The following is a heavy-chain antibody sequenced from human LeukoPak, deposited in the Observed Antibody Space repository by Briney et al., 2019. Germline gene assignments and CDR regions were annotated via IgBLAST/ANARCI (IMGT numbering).Heavy chain of an antibody. Sequence: PGGSLRLSCAASGFTFSSYAMHWVRQAPGKGLEWVAVISYDGSNKYYADSVKGRFTISRDNSKNTLYLQMNSLRAEDTAVYYCASSTVVTYEWGQGTLVTVPS. V-gene: IGHV3-30-3*01. J-gene: IGHJ4*02. CDR2: ISYDGSNK. CDR3: ASSTVVTYE. D-gene: IGHD4-23*01. CDR1: GFTFSSYA.